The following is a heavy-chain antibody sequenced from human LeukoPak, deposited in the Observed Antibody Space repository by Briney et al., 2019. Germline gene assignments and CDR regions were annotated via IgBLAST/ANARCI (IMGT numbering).Heavy chain of an antibody. V-gene: IGHV1-46*01. D-gene: IGHD3-22*01. Sequence: ASVKVSCKASGYTFTSYYMHWVRQAPGQGLEWMGIINPSGGSTSYAQKFQGRVTMTRDTSTSTVYMELSSLRSEDTAVYYCARDVGPTTLTYYYDSSGYDWFDPWGQGTLVTVSS. CDR3: ARDVGPTTLTYYYDSSGYDWFDP. J-gene: IGHJ5*02. CDR1: GYTFTSYY. CDR2: INPSGGST.